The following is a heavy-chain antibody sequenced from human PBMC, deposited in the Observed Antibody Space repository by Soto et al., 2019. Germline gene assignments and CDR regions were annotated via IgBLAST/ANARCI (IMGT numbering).Heavy chain of an antibody. CDR1: GGTFSSYA. CDR2: IIPIFGTA. V-gene: IGHV1-69*13. D-gene: IGHD6-13*01. J-gene: IGHJ6*02. Sequence: PSVKVSCKASGGTFSSYAISWVRQAPGQGLEWMGGIIPIFGTANYAQKFQGRVTITADESTSTAYMELSSLRSEDTAVYYCARALYSSRWGAYYYGMDVWGQGTTVTVSS. CDR3: ARALYSSRWGAYYYGMDV.